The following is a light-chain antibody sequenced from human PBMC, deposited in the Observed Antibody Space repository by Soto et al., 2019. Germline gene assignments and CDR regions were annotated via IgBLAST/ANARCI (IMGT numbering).Light chain of an antibody. CDR2: EVS. Sequence: QSALTQPASVSGSPGQSITISCTGSSSDVGGYNYLSWYQQHPGKAPKLIIYEVSNRPSGVSDRFSGSKSGNTASLTISGLQAGDEADFFCSSFTSTSTLVFGTGTKVTVL. CDR1: SSDVGGYNY. J-gene: IGLJ1*01. CDR3: SSFTSTSTLV. V-gene: IGLV2-14*01.